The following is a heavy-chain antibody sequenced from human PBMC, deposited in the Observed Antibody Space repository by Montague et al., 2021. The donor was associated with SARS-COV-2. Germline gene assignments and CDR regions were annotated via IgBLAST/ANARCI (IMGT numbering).Heavy chain of an antibody. CDR3: ARDHQFYDVLTAYFPSNYYHNYYGMDV. J-gene: IGHJ6*02. CDR2: ISYDGTYK. D-gene: IGHD3-9*01. Sequence: SLRLSCAASGFTFSSCAMHWVRQAPGKGLEWVAVISYDGTYKYYADSVKGRFTISRDNSKNTLYLQLNSLRAEDTAVYFCARDHQFYDVLTAYFPSNYYHNYYGMDVWGQGTTVTVSS. V-gene: IGHV3-30-3*01. CDR1: GFTFSSCA.